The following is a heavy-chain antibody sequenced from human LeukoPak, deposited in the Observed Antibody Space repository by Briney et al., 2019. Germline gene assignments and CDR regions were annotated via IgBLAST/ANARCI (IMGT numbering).Heavy chain of an antibody. D-gene: IGHD1-26*01. Sequence: GGSLRLSCAASGFTFSSYAMHWVRQAPGKGLEWVAVISYDGSNKYYADSVKGRFTISRDNSKNTLYLQMNSLRPEDTAVYYCAKDWAGRVGPTTIEYWGQGTLVTVSP. CDR3: AKDWAGRVGPTTIEY. J-gene: IGHJ4*02. V-gene: IGHV3-30-3*01. CDR1: GFTFSSYA. CDR2: ISYDGSNK.